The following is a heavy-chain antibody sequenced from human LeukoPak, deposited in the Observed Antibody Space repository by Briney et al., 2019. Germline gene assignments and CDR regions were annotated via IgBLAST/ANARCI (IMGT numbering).Heavy chain of an antibody. CDR1: GGSISSGDYY. CDR2: INHSGST. D-gene: IGHD1-26*01. Sequence: PSETLSLTCTVSGGSISSGDYYWSWIRQPPGKGLEWIGEINHSGSTNYNPSLKSRVTISVDTSKNQFSLKLSSVTAADTAVYYCARGPATRWWGQSTCFDYWGQGTLVTVSS. V-gene: IGHV4-39*07. CDR3: ARGPATRWWGQSTCFDY. J-gene: IGHJ4*02.